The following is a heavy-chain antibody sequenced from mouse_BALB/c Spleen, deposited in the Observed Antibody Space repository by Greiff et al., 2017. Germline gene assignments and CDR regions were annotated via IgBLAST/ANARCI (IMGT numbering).Heavy chain of an antibody. Sequence: EVQLQQSGAELVKPGASVKLSCTASGFNIKDTYMHWVKQRPGQGLEWIGKIDPANGYTKYDPKFQGKATITADKSSSTAYMQLSSLTSEDSAVYCWASRGYGCDVDALDYWGQGTTVTVSS. D-gene: IGHD2-2*01. CDR1: GFNIKDTY. CDR2: IDPANGYT. J-gene: IGHJ4*01. CDR3: ASRGYGCDVDALDY. V-gene: IGHV14-3*02.